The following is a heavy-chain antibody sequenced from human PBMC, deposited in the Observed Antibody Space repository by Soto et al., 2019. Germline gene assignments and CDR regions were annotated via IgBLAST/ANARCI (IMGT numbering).Heavy chain of an antibody. CDR2: IYYSGST. CDR1: VGSISSGGYY. Sequence: SETLSLTCTFSVGSISSGGYYCSWIRQHPGKGLEWIGYIYYSGSTYYNPSLKSRVTISVDTSKNQFSLKLSSVTAADTAVYYCARVLGQQLITNWLDPWGQGTRVTV. J-gene: IGHJ5*02. V-gene: IGHV4-31*03. D-gene: IGHD6-13*01. CDR3: ARVLGQQLITNWLDP.